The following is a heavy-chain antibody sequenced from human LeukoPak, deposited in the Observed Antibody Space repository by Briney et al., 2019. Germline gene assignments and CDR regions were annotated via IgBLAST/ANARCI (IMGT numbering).Heavy chain of an antibody. V-gene: IGHV3-74*01. Sequence: PGGSLRLSCAASGFTFSSYWMHWVRQAPGKGLAWVSRINSDGSGTTYADSVRGRFTISRDNAKNTLYLQMNSLRAEDTAVYYCAELGITMIGGVWGKGTTVTISS. CDR1: GFTFSSYW. J-gene: IGHJ6*04. CDR2: INSDGSGT. D-gene: IGHD3-10*02. CDR3: AELGITMIGGV.